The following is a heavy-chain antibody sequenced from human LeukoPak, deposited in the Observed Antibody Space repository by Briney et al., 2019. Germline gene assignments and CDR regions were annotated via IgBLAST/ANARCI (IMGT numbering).Heavy chain of an antibody. J-gene: IGHJ6*03. CDR3: AISYYYYMDV. CDR2: IKQDGSEK. Sequence: GGSLRLSCAASGFTFSSYWMSWVRQAPGKGLEWVANIKQDGSEKYYVDSVKGRFTISRDNSKNTLYLQMNSLRAEDTAVYYCAISYYYYMDVWGKGTTVTVSS. V-gene: IGHV3-7*01. CDR1: GFTFSSYW.